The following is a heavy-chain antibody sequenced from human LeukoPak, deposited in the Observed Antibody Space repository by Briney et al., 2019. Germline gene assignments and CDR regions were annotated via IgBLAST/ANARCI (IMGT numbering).Heavy chain of an antibody. J-gene: IGHJ6*02. CDR2: IRYDGSNK. CDR3: AREFGDCSGTNCLVWESSDYFYYGMDV. V-gene: IGHV3-30*02. D-gene: IGHD2-2*01. Sequence: SGGSLRLSCAASGFTFSSYGMHWVRQAPGKGLEWVAFIRYDGSNKYCADSVKGRFTISRDNSKNTLYLQMHSLRREDTAVYYCAREFGDCSGTNCLVWESSDYFYYGMDVWGQGTTVTVSS. CDR1: GFTFSSYG.